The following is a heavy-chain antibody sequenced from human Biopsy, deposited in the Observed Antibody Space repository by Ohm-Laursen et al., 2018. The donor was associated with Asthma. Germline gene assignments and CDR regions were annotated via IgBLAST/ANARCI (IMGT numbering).Heavy chain of an antibody. CDR3: GRDYPLVD. CDR2: IYSGGTS. Sequence: SLRLSCAASGIAVSRDHMFWVRQAPGKGLEWVSVIYSGGTSHTADSVRGRFTISRDYSKNTLYLQMHSLRAEDTAVYYCGRDYPLVDWGQGTLVTVSS. CDR1: GIAVSRDH. D-gene: IGHD2-15*01. J-gene: IGHJ4*02. V-gene: IGHV3-53*01.